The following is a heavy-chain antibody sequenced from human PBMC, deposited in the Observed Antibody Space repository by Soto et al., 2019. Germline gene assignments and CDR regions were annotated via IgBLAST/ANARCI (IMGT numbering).Heavy chain of an antibody. CDR3: AKDHCTLSNCIAGFDY. J-gene: IGHJ4*02. CDR2: ITDGDGNT. V-gene: IGHV3-23*01. CDR1: GFTFRTYG. D-gene: IGHD2-8*01. Sequence: EVQLLESGGGLVQPGGSLRLSCAASGFTFRTYGMNWVRQAPGKGLEWVSSITDGDGNTFYADSVKGRFTISRDNSKNTLYLPMNSLRAEDTAIYYCAKDHCTLSNCIAGFDYWGQGTLVTVSS.